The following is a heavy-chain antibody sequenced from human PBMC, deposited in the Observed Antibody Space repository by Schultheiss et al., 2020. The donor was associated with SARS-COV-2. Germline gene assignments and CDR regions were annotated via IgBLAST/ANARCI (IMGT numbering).Heavy chain of an antibody. Sequence: SQTLSLTCTVSGGSISSYYWSWIRQPPGKGLEWIGYIYHSGSTYYNPSLKSRVTISVDTSKNQFSLKLSSVTAADTAVYYCARQYSSSWYQFNWFDPWGQGTLVTVSS. CDR3: ARQYSSSWYQFNWFDP. D-gene: IGHD6-13*01. V-gene: IGHV4-59*01. J-gene: IGHJ5*02. CDR1: GGSISSYY. CDR2: IYHSGST.